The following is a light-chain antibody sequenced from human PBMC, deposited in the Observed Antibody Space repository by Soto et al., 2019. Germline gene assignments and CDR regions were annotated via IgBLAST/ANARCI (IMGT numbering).Light chain of an antibody. V-gene: IGLV2-14*01. CDR1: SSDVGGYNY. CDR3: SSYTSSSTPYV. J-gene: IGLJ1*01. Sequence: QSALTQPASVSGSPGQSITISCTGTSSDVGGYNYVSWYQQHPVKAPKLMIYDVTNRPSGVSDRFSGSKSGNTASLTISGIQAEDETNYYCSSYTSSSTPYVFGTGTKVTV. CDR2: DVT.